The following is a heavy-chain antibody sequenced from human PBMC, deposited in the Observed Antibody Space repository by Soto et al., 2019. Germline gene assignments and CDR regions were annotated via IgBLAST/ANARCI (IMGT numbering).Heavy chain of an antibody. D-gene: IGHD6-19*01. J-gene: IGHJ4*02. CDR2: MTSDMKTI. Sequence: EVQLVESGGGLVQPGGSLRLSCAASGFTFSVYSMNWIRQAPGKGLQWVSYMTSDMKTIHYADSVKGRFTISRDNAKNLEYLQRTSLRDEDTAVYYCARSVEGHFDYWGQGALVTVSS. CDR1: GFTFSVYS. V-gene: IGHV3-48*02. CDR3: ARSVEGHFDY.